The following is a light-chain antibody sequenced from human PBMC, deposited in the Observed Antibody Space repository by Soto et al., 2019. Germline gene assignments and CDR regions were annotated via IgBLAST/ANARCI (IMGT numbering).Light chain of an antibody. V-gene: IGKV3-20*01. CDR3: QQYGSSGRT. CDR1: QSVRSNY. Sequence: EIVLTQSPGTLSSSPGERATLSCRASQSVRSNYLAWYQQKPGQAPRLLIYGASNRATAIPNRFSGSGSGTDFTLTISRLEPEDFAVYYCQQYGSSGRTFGQGTKVDIK. J-gene: IGKJ1*01. CDR2: GAS.